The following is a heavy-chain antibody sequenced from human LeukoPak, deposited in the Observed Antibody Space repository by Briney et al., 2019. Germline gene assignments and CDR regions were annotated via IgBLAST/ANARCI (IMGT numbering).Heavy chain of an antibody. CDR2: IWYDGSNK. J-gene: IGHJ4*02. Sequence: GGSLRLSCAASGFTFSSYGMHWVRQAPGKGLEWVAVIWYDGSNKYYADSVKGRFTISRDNSKNTLYLQMNSLRAEDTAVYYCARDCSSTSGFDYWGQGTLVTVSS. V-gene: IGHV3-33*01. CDR3: ARDCSSTSGFDY. D-gene: IGHD2-2*01. CDR1: GFTFSSYG.